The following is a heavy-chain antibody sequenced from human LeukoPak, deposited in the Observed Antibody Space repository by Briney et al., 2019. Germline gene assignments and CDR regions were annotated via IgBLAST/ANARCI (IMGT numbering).Heavy chain of an antibody. CDR1: GFTFSGSA. Sequence: GGSLRLSCAASGFTFSGSAMHWVRQASGKGLEWVGRIRSKANSYATAYAASVKGRFTISRDDSKNTAYLQMNSLRAEDTAVYYCARRSGIAVAGAFDYWGQGTLVTVSS. CDR2: IRSKANSYAT. J-gene: IGHJ4*02. CDR3: ARRSGIAVAGAFDY. D-gene: IGHD6-19*01. V-gene: IGHV3-73*01.